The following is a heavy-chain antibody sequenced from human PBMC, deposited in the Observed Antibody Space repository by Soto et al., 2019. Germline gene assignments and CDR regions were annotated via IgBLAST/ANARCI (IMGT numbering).Heavy chain of an antibody. D-gene: IGHD3-10*01. J-gene: IGHJ5*02. CDR3: AHRVNMARGPYNYFGP. Sequence: SGPTLVNPTQTLTLTCSFSGFSLTTGVGVGWIRQPPGKALEWLAIIYWNDEKLYNPSLKTGLTITKDTSKNQVVLTVTDMDPVDTATYYCAHRVNMARGPYNYFGPWGQGTLVTVSS. CDR1: GFSLTTGVG. V-gene: IGHV2-5*01. CDR2: IYWNDEK.